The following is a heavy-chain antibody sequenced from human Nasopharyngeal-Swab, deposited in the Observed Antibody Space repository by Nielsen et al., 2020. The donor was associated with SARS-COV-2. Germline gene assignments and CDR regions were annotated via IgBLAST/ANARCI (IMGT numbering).Heavy chain of an antibody. V-gene: IGHV4-30-2*01. D-gene: IGHD3-9*01. CDR3: ASSTVHYDILTGYGSDWFDP. CDR2: IYHSGST. Sequence: SETLSLTCAVYGGSFSGYYWSWIRQPPGKGLEWIGYIYHSGSTYYNPSLKSRVTISVDRSKNQFSLKLSSVTAADTAVYYCASSTVHYDILTGYGSDWFDPWGQGTLVTVSS. J-gene: IGHJ5*02. CDR1: GGSFSGYY.